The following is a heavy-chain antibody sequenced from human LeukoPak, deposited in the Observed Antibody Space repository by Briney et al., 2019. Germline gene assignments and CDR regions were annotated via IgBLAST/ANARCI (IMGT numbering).Heavy chain of an antibody. D-gene: IGHD1-7*01. CDR1: GGSVSSGDYY. Sequence: SETLSLTCTVSGGSVSSGDYYWSWIRQPPGKGLEWIGYIYYGGSTYYNPSLKSRVTISVDTSKNQFSLKLSSVTAADTAVYYCARTATGTTGGFDYWGQGTLVTVSS. CDR2: IYYGGST. CDR3: ARTATGTTGGFDY. J-gene: IGHJ4*02. V-gene: IGHV4-30-4*01.